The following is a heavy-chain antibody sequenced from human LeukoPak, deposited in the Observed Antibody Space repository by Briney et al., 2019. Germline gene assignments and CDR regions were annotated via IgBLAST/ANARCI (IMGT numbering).Heavy chain of an antibody. CDR1: GFTFSSYG. CDR3: TRRRFGYSYDAEGVGDWFDP. D-gene: IGHD5-18*01. V-gene: IGHV3-30*02. J-gene: IGHJ5*02. Sequence: PGGSLRLSCAASGFTFSSYGMHWVRQAPGKGLEWVAFIRYDGSNKYYADSVKGRFTISRDNSKNTLYLQMNSLRAEDTAVYYCTRRRFGYSYDAEGVGDWFDPWGQGTLVTVSS. CDR2: IRYDGSNK.